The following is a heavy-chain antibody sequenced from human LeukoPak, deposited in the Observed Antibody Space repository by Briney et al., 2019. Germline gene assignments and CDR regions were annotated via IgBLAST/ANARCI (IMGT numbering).Heavy chain of an antibody. CDR3: ARVPSPYYDFWSGYSLGYYMDV. CDR1: GYTFTGYY. CDR2: INPSGGST. J-gene: IGHJ6*03. D-gene: IGHD3-3*01. V-gene: IGHV1-46*03. Sequence: ASVKVSCKASGYTFTGYYMPWVRQAPGQGLEWMGIINPSGGSTSYAQKFQGRVTMTRDTSTSTVYMELSSLRSEDTAVYYCARVPSPYYDFWSGYSLGYYMDVWGKGTTVTVSS.